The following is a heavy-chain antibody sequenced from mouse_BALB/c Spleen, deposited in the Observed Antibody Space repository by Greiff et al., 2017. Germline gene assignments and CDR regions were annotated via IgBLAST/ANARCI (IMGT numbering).Heavy chain of an antibody. D-gene: IGHD1-1*01. V-gene: IGHV1-14*01. Sequence: VHVKQSGPELVKPGASVKMSCKASGYTFTSYVMHWVKQKPGQGLEWIGYINPYNDGTKYNEKFKGKATLTSDKSSSTAYMELSSLTSEDSAVYYCARSHYYGRVAMDYWGQGTSVTVSS. CDR3: ARSHYYGRVAMDY. CDR2: INPYNDGT. CDR1: GYTFTSYV. J-gene: IGHJ4*01.